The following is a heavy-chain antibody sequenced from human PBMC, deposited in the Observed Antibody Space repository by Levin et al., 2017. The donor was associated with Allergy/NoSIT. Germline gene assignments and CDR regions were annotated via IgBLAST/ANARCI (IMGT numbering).Heavy chain of an antibody. CDR3: ARELFSKGSSSSVGGY. V-gene: IGHV3-30-3*01. D-gene: IGHD6-6*01. Sequence: GGSLRLSCAASGFTFSSYAMHWVRQAPGKGLEWVAVISYDGSNKYYADSVKGRFTISRDNSKNTLYLQMNSLRAEDTAVYYCARELFSKGSSSSVGGYWGQGTLVTVSS. J-gene: IGHJ4*02. CDR2: ISYDGSNK. CDR1: GFTFSSYA.